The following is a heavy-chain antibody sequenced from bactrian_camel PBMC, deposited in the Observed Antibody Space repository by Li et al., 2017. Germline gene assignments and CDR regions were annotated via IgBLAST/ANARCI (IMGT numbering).Heavy chain of an antibody. V-gene: IGHV3S68*01. CDR2: IGSDDIP. D-gene: IGHD6*01. CDR3: AADCSWVEVGANY. J-gene: IGHJ4*01. Sequence: HVQLVESGGGSVQAGGSLRLSCTASAPTYETFYLAWFREVPGKAREGVARIGSDDIPSYEDSVKGRFNISYDNAKKTLYLQMNGLKPEDTAMYYCAADCSWVEVGANYWGQGTQVTVS. CDR1: APTYETFY.